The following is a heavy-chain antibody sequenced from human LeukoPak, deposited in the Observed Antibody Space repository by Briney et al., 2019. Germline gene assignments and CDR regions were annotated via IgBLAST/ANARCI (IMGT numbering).Heavy chain of an antibody. V-gene: IGHV1-69*13. CDR3: ARAKRWWLPGVRLYYYYYMDV. CDR2: IIPIFGTA. Sequence: SVRVSCKASGGTFSSYAISWVRQAPGQGLEWMGGIIPIFGTANYAQKFQGRVTITADESTSTAYMELSSLRSEDTAVYYCARAKRWWLPGVRLYYYYYMDVWGKGTTVTVSS. J-gene: IGHJ6*03. D-gene: IGHD5-12*01. CDR1: GGTFSSYA.